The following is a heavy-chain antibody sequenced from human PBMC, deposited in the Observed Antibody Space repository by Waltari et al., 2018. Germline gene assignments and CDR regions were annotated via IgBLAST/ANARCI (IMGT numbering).Heavy chain of an antibody. CDR3: ARLDSPVDY. CDR1: GYSISIGYY. CDR2: IYHSGST. J-gene: IGHJ4*02. V-gene: IGHV4-38-2*01. D-gene: IGHD2-2*01. Sequence: QVQLQESGPGLVKPSETLSLTCAVSGYSISIGYYWGWIRQPPGEGLEWIGSIYHSGSTYYNPSLKSRVTISVDTSKNQFSLKLSSVTAADTAVYYCARLDSPVDYWGQGTLVTVSS.